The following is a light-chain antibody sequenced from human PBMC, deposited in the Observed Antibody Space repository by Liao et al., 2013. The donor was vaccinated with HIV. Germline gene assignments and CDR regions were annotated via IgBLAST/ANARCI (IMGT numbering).Light chain of an antibody. Sequence: SYELTQPPSVSVAPGKTATMTCGGNNIGSKSVHWYQQKPGQAPVVVIYYDDDRPSGIPERFSGSNSGNTATLTISRVEAGDEADYFCQVWDSPSDHRVFGGGTKLTVV. CDR1: NIGSKS. CDR3: QVWDSPSDHRV. CDR2: YDD. J-gene: IGLJ3*02. V-gene: IGLV3-21*04.